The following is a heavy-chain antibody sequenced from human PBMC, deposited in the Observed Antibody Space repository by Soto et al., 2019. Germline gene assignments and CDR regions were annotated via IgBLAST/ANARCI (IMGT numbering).Heavy chain of an antibody. CDR1: GYSFTAYF. V-gene: IGHV1-46*01. CDR2: VHPSGGNT. J-gene: IGHJ4*02. CDR3: ARAPYSSSSFFFDY. Sequence: ASVKVSCKASGYSFTAYFMHWVRQAPGQGLEWMGIVHPSGGNTNYAQKFQGRVTMAWDTSTTTVYMELSSLRSDDTAVYYCARAPYSSSSFFFDYWGQGTPVTVSS. D-gene: IGHD6-6*01.